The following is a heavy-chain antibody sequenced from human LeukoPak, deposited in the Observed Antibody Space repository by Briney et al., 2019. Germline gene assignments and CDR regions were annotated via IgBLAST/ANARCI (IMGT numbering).Heavy chain of an antibody. D-gene: IGHD6-19*01. CDR2: ISYDGSNK. Sequence: PGRSLRLSCAASGFTFSSYAMHWVRQAPGKGLEWVAVISYDGSNKYYADSVKGRFTISRDNSKNTLYLQMNSLRAEGTAVYYCAREVGGWYMRYYFDYWGQGTLVTVSS. V-gene: IGHV3-30-3*01. J-gene: IGHJ4*02. CDR1: GFTFSSYA. CDR3: AREVGGWYMRYYFDY.